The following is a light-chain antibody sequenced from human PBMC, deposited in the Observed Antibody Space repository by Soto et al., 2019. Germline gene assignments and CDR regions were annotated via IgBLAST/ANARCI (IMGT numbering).Light chain of an antibody. V-gene: IGLV2-11*01. Sequence: QSALTQPRSVSGSPGQSVAISCTGTSCDVGGYNYDSCYQQHPGKAPMLMIYDVSNRPSGVPHRFSGTKSSNTASLTISGLQAEDEAYYYCCSYAGSNTWVFGGGTKLTVL. CDR1: SCDVGGYNY. CDR2: DVS. J-gene: IGLJ3*02. CDR3: CSYAGSNTWV.